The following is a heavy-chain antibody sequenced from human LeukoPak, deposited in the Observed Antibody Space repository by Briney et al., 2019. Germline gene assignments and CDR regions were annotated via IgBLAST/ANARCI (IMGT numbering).Heavy chain of an antibody. D-gene: IGHD2-15*01. CDR1: GYTFTSYG. Sequence: ASVKVSCKASGYTFTSYGISWVRQAPGQGLEWMGWISAYNGNTNYAQKLQGRVTMTTGTSTNTVYMELRSLRSDDTAVYYCARDCIGCHGFDYWGQGTLVTVSS. CDR3: ARDCIGCHGFDY. J-gene: IGHJ4*02. CDR2: ISAYNGNT. V-gene: IGHV1-18*01.